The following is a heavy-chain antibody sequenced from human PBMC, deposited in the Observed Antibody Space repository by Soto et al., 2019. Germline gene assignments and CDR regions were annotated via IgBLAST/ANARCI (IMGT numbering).Heavy chain of an antibody. Sequence: QVQLVQSGAEVKKPGASVKVSCKASGYTFTSYGISWVRQAPGQGLEWMGWISAYNGNTNYAQKFQGRVTMTTDTSTSTASMELRSLRSDDTAVYYCASVGTYCTNGVCSFYGMAFWGQGTTVTVSS. CDR1: GYTFTSYG. CDR2: ISAYNGNT. J-gene: IGHJ6*02. V-gene: IGHV1-18*01. CDR3: ASVGTYCTNGVCSFYGMAF. D-gene: IGHD2-8*01.